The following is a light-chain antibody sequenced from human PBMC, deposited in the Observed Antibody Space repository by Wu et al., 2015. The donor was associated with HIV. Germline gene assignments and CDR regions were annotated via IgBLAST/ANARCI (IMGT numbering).Light chain of an antibody. Sequence: DIQMTQSPSTLSASVGDRVTITCRASQTIRNWLAWYQQKPGKAPNLLISKASNLQSGVPSRFSGSGSGTEFTLTIGSLQPDDVATYYCQKYNTAPWTFGQGTKVEIK. CDR1: QTIRNW. J-gene: IGKJ1*01. CDR3: QKYNTAPWT. CDR2: KAS. V-gene: IGKV1-5*03.